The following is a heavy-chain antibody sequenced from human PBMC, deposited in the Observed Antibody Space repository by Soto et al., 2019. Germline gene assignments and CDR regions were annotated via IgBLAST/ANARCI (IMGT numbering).Heavy chain of an antibody. D-gene: IGHD3-9*01. CDR3: ARALYDILTGYSPATDPDAFDI. J-gene: IGHJ3*02. CDR1: GYTFTGYY. Sequence: ASVKVSCKASGYTFTGYYMHWVRQAPGQGLEWMGWINPNSGGTNYAQKFQGWVTMTRDTSISTAYMELSRLRSDDTAVYYCARALYDILTGYSPATDPDAFDIWGQGTMVTVSS. CDR2: INPNSGGT. V-gene: IGHV1-2*04.